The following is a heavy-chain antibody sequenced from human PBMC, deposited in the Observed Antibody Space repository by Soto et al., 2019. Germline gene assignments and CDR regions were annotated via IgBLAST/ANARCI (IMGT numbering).Heavy chain of an antibody. V-gene: IGHV4-39*01. Sequence: QLQLQESGPGLVKPSETLSLTCTVSGGSISSSSYYWGWIRQPPGKGLEWIGSIYYSGSTYYNPSLKSRVTISVDTSKNQFSLKLSSVTAADTAVYYCARQSQLRADAFDIWGQGTMVTVSS. J-gene: IGHJ3*02. CDR2: IYYSGST. CDR1: GGSISSSSYY. D-gene: IGHD4-17*01. CDR3: ARQSQLRADAFDI.